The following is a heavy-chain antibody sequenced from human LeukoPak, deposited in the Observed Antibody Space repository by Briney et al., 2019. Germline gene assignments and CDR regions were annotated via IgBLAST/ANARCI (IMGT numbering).Heavy chain of an antibody. J-gene: IGHJ4*02. D-gene: IGHD3-22*01. CDR2: ISYDGSNK. V-gene: IGHV3-30-3*01. CDR3: AREDSSGYSGPFDY. Sequence: SCKVSGYTLSELSMHWVRQAPGKGLEWVAAISYDGSNKYYADSVKGRFTISRDNSKNTLYLQMNSLRAEDTAVYYCAREDSSGYSGPFDYWGQGTLVTVSS. CDR1: GYTLSELS.